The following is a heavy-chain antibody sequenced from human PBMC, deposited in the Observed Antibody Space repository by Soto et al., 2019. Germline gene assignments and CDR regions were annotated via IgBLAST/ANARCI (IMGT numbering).Heavy chain of an antibody. CDR3: AKSRVIVVPAAPDY. J-gene: IGHJ4*02. V-gene: IGHV3-23*01. CDR1: GFTFSNFV. D-gene: IGHD1-26*01. Sequence: LCCAASGFTFSNFVMSWVRQAPGKGLEWVSSISGSGGGPSYADSVRGRFTISSDNSNNTLYLQMSSLRAEDTAIYYCAKSRVIVVPAAPDYWGQGTLVTVSS. CDR2: ISGSGGGP.